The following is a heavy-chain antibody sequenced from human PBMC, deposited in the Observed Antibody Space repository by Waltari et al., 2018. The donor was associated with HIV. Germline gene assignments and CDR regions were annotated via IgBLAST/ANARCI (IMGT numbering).Heavy chain of an antibody. V-gene: IGHV3-21*01. CDR1: GFTFRSYS. CDR3: ARQDSSGGNYYHGMDV. J-gene: IGHJ6*02. CDR2: ISSSSIYI. D-gene: IGHD3-22*01. Sequence: EVQLVESGGGLVKPGGSLRLSCAASGFTFRSYSMNWVRQAPGKGLEWVSSISSSSIYISYADSVKGRFTISRDNAKNSLYLQMNSLRAEDTAVYYCARQDSSGGNYYHGMDVWGQGTTVTVSS.